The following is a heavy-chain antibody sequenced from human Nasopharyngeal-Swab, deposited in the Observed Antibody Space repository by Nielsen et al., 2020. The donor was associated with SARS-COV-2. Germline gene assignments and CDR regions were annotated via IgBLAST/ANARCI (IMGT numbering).Heavy chain of an antibody. CDR3: ARDYPVSYYDFWSGSYGMDV. CDR1: GFTFSSYA. CDR2: ISSNGGST. Sequence: GESLKISCVASGFTFSSYAMHWVRQAPGKGLEYVSAISSNGGSTYYANSVKGRFTISRDNSKNTLYLQMACLRAEDMAVYYCARDYPVSYYDFWSGSYGMDVWGQGTTVTVSS. V-gene: IGHV3-64*01. J-gene: IGHJ6*02. D-gene: IGHD3-3*01.